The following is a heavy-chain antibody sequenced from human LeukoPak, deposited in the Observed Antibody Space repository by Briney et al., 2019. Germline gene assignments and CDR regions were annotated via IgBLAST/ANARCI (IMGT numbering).Heavy chain of an antibody. CDR1: GFTFSVYG. V-gene: IGHV3-30*02. D-gene: IGHD3-10*01. J-gene: IGHJ4*02. Sequence: GGSLRLSCAASGFTFSVYGMHWVRQAPGKGLEWVSFIRSDGSNKYYTESVKGRFTVSRDNSNNTLYLQMNSLRVEDKAVYYCATQFGSGTLANEYDYWGQGSLVTVSS. CDR2: IRSDGSNK. CDR3: ATQFGSGTLANEYDY.